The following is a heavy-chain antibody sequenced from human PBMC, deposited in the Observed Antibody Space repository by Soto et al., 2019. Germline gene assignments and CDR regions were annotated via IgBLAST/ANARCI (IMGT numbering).Heavy chain of an antibody. J-gene: IGHJ5*02. CDR2: IIPIFGTA. Sequence: AVKVSCKASGGTFSSYAISWVRQAPGQGLEWMGGIIPIFGTANYAQKFQGRVTITADESTSTAYMELSSLRSEDTAVYYCARDEGTIGWFDPWGQGTLVTVSS. D-gene: IGHD1-7*01. CDR1: GGTFSSYA. CDR3: ARDEGTIGWFDP. V-gene: IGHV1-69*13.